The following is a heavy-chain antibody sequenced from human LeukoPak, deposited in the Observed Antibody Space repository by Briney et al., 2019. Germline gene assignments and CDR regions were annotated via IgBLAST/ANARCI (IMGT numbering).Heavy chain of an antibody. CDR1: VYTFTSYG. CDR3: ARDRDSSWYFPPTKNWFDP. CDR2: ISAYNGNT. D-gene: IGHD6-13*01. Sequence: ASVKVSCKASVYTFTSYGISWVRQAPGQGLEWVGWISAYNGNTNYAQKVQGRVTITTDTSTSTAYLELRSLRSDDTAVNYCARDRDSSWYFPPTKNWFDPWGQGTLVTVSS. V-gene: IGHV1-18*01. J-gene: IGHJ5*02.